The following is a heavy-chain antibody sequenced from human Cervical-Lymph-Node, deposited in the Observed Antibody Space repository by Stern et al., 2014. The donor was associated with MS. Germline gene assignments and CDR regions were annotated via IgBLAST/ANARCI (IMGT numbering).Heavy chain of an antibody. Sequence: EVQLEESGGGLVQPGGSLRLSCAASGFTFSSYDMHWVRQATGKGLEWVSAIGTAGDTYYPGSVKGRFTISRENAKNSLYLQMNSLRAADTAVYYCARGNGYCSGGSCYSFDYWGQGTLVTVSS. CDR2: IGTAGDT. V-gene: IGHV3-13*01. J-gene: IGHJ4*02. D-gene: IGHD2-15*01. CDR3: ARGNGYCSGGSCYSFDY. CDR1: GFTFSSYD.